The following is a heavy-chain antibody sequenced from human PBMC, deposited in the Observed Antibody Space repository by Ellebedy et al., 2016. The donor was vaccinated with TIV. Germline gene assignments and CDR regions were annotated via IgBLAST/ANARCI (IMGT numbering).Heavy chain of an antibody. CDR2: IYQDGSTQ. D-gene: IGHD5-18*01. Sequence: GESLKISCVASGFSFRSYWMSWVRQAPGKGLEWVANIYQDGSTQYYADSVKGRFTISRDNAENSLFLQMNSLRVEATASYYCSIRRSYGEHAVQVNSWFDRWGRGTLVSVSS. CDR1: GFSFRSYW. V-gene: IGHV3-7*01. CDR3: SIRRSYGEHAVQVNSWFDR. J-gene: IGHJ5*02.